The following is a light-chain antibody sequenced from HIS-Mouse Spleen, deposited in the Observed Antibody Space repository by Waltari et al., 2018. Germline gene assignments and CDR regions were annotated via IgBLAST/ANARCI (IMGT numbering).Light chain of an antibody. V-gene: IGLV2-11*01. CDR3: CSYAGSYTWV. Sequence: SALTQPRPVSGSPGQSVTISCTGTTSDVGGFNYFPWYQQHPGKAPQLMIYDVSKRPSCVPDRVSGSKSGNTASLTISGLQAEDEADYYCCSYAGSYTWVFGGGTKLTVL. CDR2: DVS. J-gene: IGLJ3*02. CDR1: TSDVGGFNY.